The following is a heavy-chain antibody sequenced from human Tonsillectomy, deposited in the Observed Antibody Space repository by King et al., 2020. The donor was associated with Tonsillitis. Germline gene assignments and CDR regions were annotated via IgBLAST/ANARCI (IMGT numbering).Heavy chain of an antibody. CDR3: ARDLAYSSTWYSDY. CDR2: ISSSSSYI. V-gene: IGHV3-21*01. J-gene: IGHJ4*02. D-gene: IGHD6-13*01. CDR1: GFTFSSFS. Sequence: VQLVESVGGLVKPGGSLRLSCAASGFTFSSFSMNWVRQAPGKGLEWVSTISSSSSYIYYADSVKGRFTISRDNAKNSLYLQMDSLRAEDTAVYYCARDLAYSSTWYSDYWGQGTLVTVSS.